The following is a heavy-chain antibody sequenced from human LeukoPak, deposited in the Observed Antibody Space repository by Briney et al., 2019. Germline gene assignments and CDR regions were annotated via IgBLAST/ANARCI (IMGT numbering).Heavy chain of an antibody. J-gene: IGHJ4*02. CDR1: GFTFSSYW. CDR3: ARGNRLWFGELCDY. D-gene: IGHD3-10*01. Sequence: GGSLRLSCAASGFTFSSYWMSWVCQASGKGLEWVANITPDGSQKYYLDSVKGRFTISRDNAKNLLFLQMNNLRAEDTAVYYCARGNRLWFGELCDYWGQGTLVTVSS. CDR2: ITPDGSQK. V-gene: IGHV3-7*01.